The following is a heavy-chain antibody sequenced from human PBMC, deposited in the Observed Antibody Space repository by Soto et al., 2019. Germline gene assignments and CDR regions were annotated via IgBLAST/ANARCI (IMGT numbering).Heavy chain of an antibody. Sequence: GASVKVSCNASGGTFSSYAISLVRQAPGQGLEWMGGIIPIFGTANYAQKFQGRVTITADESTSTAYMELSSLRSEDTAVYYCARVWYYYYYGMDVWGQGTTVTVSS. CDR2: IIPIFGTA. D-gene: IGHD2-21*01. CDR3: ARVWYYYYYGMDV. CDR1: GGTFSSYA. J-gene: IGHJ6*02. V-gene: IGHV1-69*13.